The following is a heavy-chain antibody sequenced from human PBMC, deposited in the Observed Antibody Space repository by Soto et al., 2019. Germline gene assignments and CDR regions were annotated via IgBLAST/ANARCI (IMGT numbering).Heavy chain of an antibody. Sequence: QVQLQQWGAGLLKPSETLSLTCAVYGGSFSGYYWTWIRQPPGTGLEWIGEINHSGSTNYNPSLKSRLTISADTSKNQFSLKLTSVTAADTAVYYCAREKITGLFDYWGQGTLVTVSS. CDR3: AREKITGLFDY. J-gene: IGHJ4*02. V-gene: IGHV4-34*01. CDR2: INHSGST. CDR1: GGSFSGYY. D-gene: IGHD2-8*02.